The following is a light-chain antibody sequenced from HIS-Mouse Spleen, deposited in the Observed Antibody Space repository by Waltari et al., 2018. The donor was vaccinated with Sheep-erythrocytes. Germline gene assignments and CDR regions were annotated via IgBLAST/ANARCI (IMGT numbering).Light chain of an antibody. CDR3: LQHKSYPWT. Sequence: DIQMTQSPSAMSASVGDRVTITCRASQGISNYLAWFQQKQGKVPKRLIYAASSLQSGGPSRFSGSGSGTEFTLTISSLQPEDCATYYCLQHKSYPWTFGQGTKVEIK. CDR2: AAS. J-gene: IGKJ1*01. CDR1: QGISNY. V-gene: IGKV1-17*03.